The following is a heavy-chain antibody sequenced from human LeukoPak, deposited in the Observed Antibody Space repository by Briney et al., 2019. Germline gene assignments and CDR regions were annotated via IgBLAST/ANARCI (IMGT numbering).Heavy chain of an antibody. Sequence: PSETLSLTCTVSGGSISSSSYYWGWIRQPPGKGLEWIGSIYYSGSTYYNPSLKSRVTISVDTSKNQFSLKLSSVTAADTAVYYCARVHSIAVAGSYYFDYWGQGTLVTVSS. CDR3: ARVHSIAVAGSYYFDY. CDR2: IYYSGST. J-gene: IGHJ4*02. CDR1: GGSISSSSYY. D-gene: IGHD6-19*01. V-gene: IGHV4-39*07.